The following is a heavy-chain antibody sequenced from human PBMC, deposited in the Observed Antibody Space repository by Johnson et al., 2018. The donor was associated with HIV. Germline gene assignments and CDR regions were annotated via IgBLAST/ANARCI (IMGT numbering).Heavy chain of an antibody. J-gene: IGHJ3*02. CDR3: ARDSTPWGGDYVGYGFDI. V-gene: IGHV3-11*04. CDR1: GFTFNDHY. D-gene: IGHD4-17*01. Sequence: QVQLVESGGGLVKPGGSLRLSCAASGFTFNDHYMSWIRQAPGKGLEWVSYISSSGGTISNADSVKGRFTISRNNAKNSLYLQMNSLRAEDTAVYYCARDSTPWGGDYVGYGFDIWGQGTMVTVSS. CDR2: ISSSGGTI.